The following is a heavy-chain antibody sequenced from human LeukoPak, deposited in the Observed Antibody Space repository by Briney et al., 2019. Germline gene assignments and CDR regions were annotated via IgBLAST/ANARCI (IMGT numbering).Heavy chain of an antibody. Sequence: GGSLRLSCAASGFTFSSYAMSWVRQAPGKGLEWVSAISGSGGSTYYADSVKGRFTISRDNSKNTLYLQMNSLRAEDTAVYYCARWVRDWSTYYFDYWGQGTLVTVSS. V-gene: IGHV3-23*01. CDR2: ISGSGGST. CDR1: GFTFSSYA. J-gene: IGHJ4*02. D-gene: IGHD3/OR15-3a*01. CDR3: ARWVRDWSTYYFDY.